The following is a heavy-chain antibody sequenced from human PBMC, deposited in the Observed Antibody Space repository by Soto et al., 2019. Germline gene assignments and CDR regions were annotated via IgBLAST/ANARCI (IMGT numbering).Heavy chain of an antibody. CDR3: ARGWSRASYSNPFDI. CDR2: IYYSGST. Sequence: KSSETLSLTCTVSGGSITIGGYYWSWIRQHPGKGLEWIGYIYYSGSTNYNPSLKSRFTMSVDTSKNQFSLKLSSVTAADTAVYYCARGWSRASYSNPFDIWGQGTMVTVSS. V-gene: IGHV4-31*03. D-gene: IGHD1-26*01. CDR1: GGSITIGGYY. J-gene: IGHJ3*02.